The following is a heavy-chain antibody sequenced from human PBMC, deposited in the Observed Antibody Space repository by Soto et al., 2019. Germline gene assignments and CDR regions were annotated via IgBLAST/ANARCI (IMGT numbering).Heavy chain of an antibody. Sequence: ASVKVSCKASGGTFNSYDINWVRQAPGQGLEWMGGIIPIVETPKYAQKFQGRVTITADESTNTVYMELSSLRSEDTAMYYCARLSRPNYYDTSGFFKDNWFDPWGQGTLVTVSS. CDR2: IIPIVETP. V-gene: IGHV1-69*13. CDR3: ARLSRPNYYDTSGFFKDNWFDP. D-gene: IGHD3-22*01. J-gene: IGHJ5*02. CDR1: GGTFNSYD.